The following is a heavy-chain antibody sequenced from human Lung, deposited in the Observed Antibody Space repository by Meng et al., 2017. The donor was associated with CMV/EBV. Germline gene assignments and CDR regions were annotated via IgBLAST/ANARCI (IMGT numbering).Heavy chain of an antibody. CDR1: GFTFSSYS. CDR3: ARDLAFGGWDDY. V-gene: IGHV3-21*01. D-gene: IGHD6-19*01. CDR2: ISSSSSYI. Sequence: GESLKISCAASGFTFSSYSMNWVRQAPGKGLEWVSSISSSSSYIYYADSVKGRFTISRDNAKNSLYLQMNSLRAEDTAVYYCARDLAFGGWDDYWGQGTLVTVSS. J-gene: IGHJ4*02.